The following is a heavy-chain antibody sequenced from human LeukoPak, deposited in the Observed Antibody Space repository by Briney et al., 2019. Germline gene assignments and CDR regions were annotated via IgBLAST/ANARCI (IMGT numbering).Heavy chain of an antibody. V-gene: IGHV4-31*03. CDR1: GGSISSVGYY. J-gene: IGHJ4*02. D-gene: IGHD6-19*01. CDR3: ARDFASGRDGPFDY. Sequence: SQTLSLTCTVSGGSISSVGYYWSWIRQPPGKGLEWIGYIYYTGSTYYNPSLESRVTISVDTSKNQFSLKVRSVTAADTAVYYCARDFASGRDGPFDYWGQGTLVTVSS. CDR2: IYYTGST.